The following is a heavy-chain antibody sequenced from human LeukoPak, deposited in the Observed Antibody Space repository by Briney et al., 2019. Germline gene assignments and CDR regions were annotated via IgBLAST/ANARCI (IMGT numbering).Heavy chain of an antibody. J-gene: IGHJ4*02. D-gene: IGHD5-12*01. V-gene: IGHV4-34*01. CDR3: ATYASGYDYDYFDY. Sequence: SETLSLTCAVYGGSFSNYYWSWIRQPPGKGLEWIGEINHSGSTNYNPSLKSRATISVDTSKNQFSLKLSSVTAADTAVYYCATYASGYDYDYFDYWGQGTLVTVSS. CDR2: INHSGST. CDR1: GGSFSNYY.